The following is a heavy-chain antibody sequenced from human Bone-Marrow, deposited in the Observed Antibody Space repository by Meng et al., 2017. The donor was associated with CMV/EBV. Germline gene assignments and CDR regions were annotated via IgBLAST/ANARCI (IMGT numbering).Heavy chain of an antibody. CDR2: IYYSGST. CDR3: ARDLYYGSGLYY. J-gene: IGHJ4*02. Sequence: SETLSLTCTVSGGSVNSGSYYWSWIRKPPGKGLEWIGRIYYSGSTKYSPSLKSRVTISVDMSKNQFSLRLSSVTAADTAVYFCARDLYYGSGLYYWGRGTLVTVSS. CDR1: GGSVNSGSYY. D-gene: IGHD3-10*01. V-gene: IGHV4-61*01.